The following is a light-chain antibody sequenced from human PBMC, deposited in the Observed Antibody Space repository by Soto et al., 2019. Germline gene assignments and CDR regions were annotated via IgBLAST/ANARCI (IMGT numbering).Light chain of an antibody. Sequence: EIVLKQSPGTLSLSPGERATLSCRASQSVSSSYLAWYQQKPGQAPRLLIYGASSRATGIPDRFSGSGSGTEFTLTISSLQPDDFATYYCQHYKMYSPWTFGQGTKVDIK. CDR2: GAS. J-gene: IGKJ1*01. CDR1: QSVSSSY. CDR3: QHYKMYSPWT. V-gene: IGKV3-20*01.